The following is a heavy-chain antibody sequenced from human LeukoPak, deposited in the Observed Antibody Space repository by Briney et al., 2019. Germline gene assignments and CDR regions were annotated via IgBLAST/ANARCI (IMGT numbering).Heavy chain of an antibody. J-gene: IGHJ2*01. D-gene: IGHD3-10*01. CDR2: VCATGHR. CDR1: GGSLSTFY. Sequence: PSETLSLTCTVAGGSLSTFYWSWVRQPAGKRLEWIGRVCATGHRNQNPSLQSRVTMSMDTSKNQFSLTLRSVTAADTALYYCARGGAYSAGSGSRYWYFDVWGPGTLVTISS. V-gene: IGHV4-4*07. CDR3: ARGGAYSAGSGSRYWYFDV.